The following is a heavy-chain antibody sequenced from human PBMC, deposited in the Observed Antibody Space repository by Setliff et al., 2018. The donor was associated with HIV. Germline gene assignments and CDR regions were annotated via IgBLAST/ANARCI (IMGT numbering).Heavy chain of an antibody. J-gene: IGHJ4*02. V-gene: IGHV1-69*13. CDR3: ARGALRGSYSYYFDY. CDR1: GGTFSRSV. Sequence: GASVKVSCKASGGTFSRSVFSWVRQAPGQGLQWMGRFIPMFGATKYAQGFQSRVTITADESTSTAYMELSSLRSEDTAVYYCARGALRGSYSYYFDYWGQGTLVTVS. D-gene: IGHD1-26*01. CDR2: FIPMFGAT.